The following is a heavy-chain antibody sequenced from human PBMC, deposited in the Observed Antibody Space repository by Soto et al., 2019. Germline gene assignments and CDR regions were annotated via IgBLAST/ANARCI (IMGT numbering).Heavy chain of an antibody. CDR2: ITDSSDTV. V-gene: IGHV3-48*02. CDR3: ARDFGHGYYLDY. Sequence: GGSLRLSCVASGFSFSNYNMNWVRQATGKGLEWVSYITDSSDTVHYADSVRGRFTISRDNAESSLYLQMNSLRDEDTAVYFCARDFGHGYYLDYWGRGTLVTVSS. D-gene: IGHD3-3*01. CDR1: GFSFSNYN. J-gene: IGHJ4*02.